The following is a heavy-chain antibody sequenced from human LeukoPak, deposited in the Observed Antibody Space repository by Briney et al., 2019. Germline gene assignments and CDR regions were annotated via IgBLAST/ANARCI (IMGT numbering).Heavy chain of an antibody. CDR1: GFTFSSYG. J-gene: IGHJ6*02. CDR3: ARDQSIAVAYYYCMDV. V-gene: IGHV3-33*01. CDR2: IWYDGSNK. D-gene: IGHD6-19*01. Sequence: PGGSLRLSCAASGFTFSSYGMHWVRQAPGKGLEWVAVIWYDGSNKYYADSVKGRFTISRDNSKNTLYLQMNSLRAEDTAVYYCARDQSIAVAYYYCMDVWGQGTTVTVSS.